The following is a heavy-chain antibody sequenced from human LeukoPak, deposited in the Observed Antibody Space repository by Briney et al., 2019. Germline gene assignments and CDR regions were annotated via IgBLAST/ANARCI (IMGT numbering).Heavy chain of an antibody. CDR2: IYYSGST. V-gene: IGHV4-59*08. J-gene: IGHJ1*01. CDR1: AGSISSDY. Sequence: PSETLSLTCTVAAGSISSDYWSWIRQPPGKGLEWIGHIYYSGSTNYNPSLKSRVTASVDTSKNQFYLKLNSVTAADTAVYYCARQAGYFRYWGEGTLVAVSS. CDR3: ARQAGYFRY. D-gene: IGHD3-10*01.